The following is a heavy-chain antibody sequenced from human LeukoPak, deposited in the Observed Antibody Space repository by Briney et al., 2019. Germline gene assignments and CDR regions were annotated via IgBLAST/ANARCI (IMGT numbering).Heavy chain of an antibody. D-gene: IGHD3-22*01. CDR2: ISYDGSNK. CDR1: GFTFSSYG. J-gene: IGHJ4*02. CDR3: ACSRARGWLLIPYFDS. Sequence: GGSLRLSCAASGFTFSSYGMHWVRQAPGKGLEWVAVISYDGSNKYYADSLKGRFTISRDDSKNTLYLQMNSLRAEDTAIYYCACSRARGWLLIPYFDSWGQGTLVTVSS. V-gene: IGHV3-30*03.